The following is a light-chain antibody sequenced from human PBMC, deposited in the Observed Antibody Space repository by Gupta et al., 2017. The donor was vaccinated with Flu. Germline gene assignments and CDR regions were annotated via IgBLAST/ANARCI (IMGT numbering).Light chain of an antibody. Sequence: PATLSLSPGERAALSCRASQSLTINMAWFQQKPGQPPRLLMSGASNRATGVPARFRGSGYGTDFTLTITSLQSEDFAVYYCQQYDRWPWTLGQGTKVEIK. J-gene: IGKJ1*01. CDR3: QQYDRWPWT. CDR2: GAS. CDR1: QSLTIN. V-gene: IGKV3-15*01.